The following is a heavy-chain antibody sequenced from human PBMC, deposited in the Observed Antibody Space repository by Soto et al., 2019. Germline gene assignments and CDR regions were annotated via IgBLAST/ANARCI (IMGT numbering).Heavy chain of an antibody. D-gene: IGHD6-19*01. CDR3: AGRYGYSFDY. J-gene: IGHJ4*02. CDR2: NYYSGST. V-gene: IGHV4-59*08. CDR1: GGSISSYY. Sequence: QVQLQESGPGLVKPSETLSLTCTVSGGSISSYYWSWIRQPPGKGLEWIGYNYYSGSTNYNPSLTSRVTISVDTPKNQSPLTLSSVSAADTAVYYGAGRYGYSFDYWGQGTLVTVSS.